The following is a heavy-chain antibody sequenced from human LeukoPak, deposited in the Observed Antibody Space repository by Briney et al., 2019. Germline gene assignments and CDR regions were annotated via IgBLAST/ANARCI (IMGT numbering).Heavy chain of an antibody. D-gene: IGHD4-17*01. V-gene: IGHV3-23*01. Sequence: PGGSLRLSCAASGFTFSSYAMSWVRQAPGKGLEWVSAISGSGGSTYYADSVKGRFTISRDNSKNTLYLQMNSLRAEDTAVYYCAKGYSTVTTVRRNWSDPWGQGTLVTVSS. CDR2: ISGSGGST. CDR1: GFTFSSYA. J-gene: IGHJ5*02. CDR3: AKGYSTVTTVRRNWSDP.